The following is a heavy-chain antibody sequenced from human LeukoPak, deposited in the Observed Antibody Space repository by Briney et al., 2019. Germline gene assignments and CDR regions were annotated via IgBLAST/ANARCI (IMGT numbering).Heavy chain of an antibody. CDR3: ARSLGPNAFDI. V-gene: IGHV1-2*02. CDR2: INPNSGGT. CDR1: GYTFTSYG. J-gene: IGHJ3*02. Sequence: ASVKVSCKASGYTFTSYGISWVRQAPGQGLEWMGWINPNSGGTNYAQKFQGRVTMTRDTSISTAYMELSRLRSDDTAVYYCARSLGPNAFDIWGQGTMVTVSS.